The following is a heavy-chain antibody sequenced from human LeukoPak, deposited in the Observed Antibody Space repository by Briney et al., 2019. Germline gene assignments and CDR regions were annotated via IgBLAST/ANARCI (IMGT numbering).Heavy chain of an antibody. CDR1: GFTFNTYT. Sequence: GGSLRLSCAASGFTFNTYTMNWVRQAPGKGLEWVSYISGSSGIIDYADSVRGRFTISRDNAKNSLYLQMNSLRAEDTAIYYCTRVGYIDEGIDYWGQGTLVTVSS. CDR3: TRVGYIDEGIDY. D-gene: IGHD5-24*01. CDR2: ISGSSGII. J-gene: IGHJ4*02. V-gene: IGHV3-48*01.